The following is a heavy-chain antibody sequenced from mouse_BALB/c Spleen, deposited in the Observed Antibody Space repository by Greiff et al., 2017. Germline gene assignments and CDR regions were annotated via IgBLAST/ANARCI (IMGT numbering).Heavy chain of an antibody. J-gene: IGHJ4*01. CDR3: TRYGYRYDGSYAMDY. CDR1: GYTFTSYW. Sequence: QVQLQQPGAELVRPGASVKLSCKASGYTFTSYWINWVKQRPGQGLEWIGNIYPSDSYTNYNQKFKDKATLTVDKSSSTAYMQLSSPTSEDSAVYYCTRYGYRYDGSYAMDYWGQGTSVTVSS. V-gene: IGHV1-69*02. CDR2: IYPSDSYT. D-gene: IGHD2-14*01.